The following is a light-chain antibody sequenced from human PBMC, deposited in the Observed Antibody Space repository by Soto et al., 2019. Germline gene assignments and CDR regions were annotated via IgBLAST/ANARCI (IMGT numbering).Light chain of an antibody. CDR1: NSNIGAGYD. V-gene: IGLV1-40*01. J-gene: IGLJ2*01. Sequence: QSVLTQPPSVSGAPGRRVTISCTGSNSNIGAGYDVHWYQQLPGTAPTLLIYGDNSRPSGVPARFSGSKSDTSASLAITGLQAEDEADYYCQSYDSSLGGFVVFGGGTKLTVL. CDR3: QSYDSSLGGFVV. CDR2: GDN.